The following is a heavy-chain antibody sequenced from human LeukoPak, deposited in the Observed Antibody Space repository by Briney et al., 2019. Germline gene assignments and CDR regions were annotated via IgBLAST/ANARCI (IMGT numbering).Heavy chain of an antibody. CDR2: IWYDGSNE. V-gene: IGHV3-33*01. CDR1: GFTFRSHG. D-gene: IGHD3-10*01. CDR3: ARDGQNGSPYATDV. J-gene: IGHJ6*02. Sequence: GGSLRLSCAASGFTFRSHGMHWIRQAPGKGLEWVAGIWYDGSNEDYADSVKGRFTISRDNSKNTLYLQMNSLRVEDTAVYYCARDGQNGSPYATDVWGQGTTVTVSS.